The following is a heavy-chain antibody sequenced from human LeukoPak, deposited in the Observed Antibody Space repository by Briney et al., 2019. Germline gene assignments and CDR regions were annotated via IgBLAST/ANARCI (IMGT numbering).Heavy chain of an antibody. CDR3: AKDSSSSFFSFDY. V-gene: IGHV3-9*03. Sequence: GRSLRLSCAASGFTFDDYAMHWVRQAPGKGLEWVSGISWNSGSIGYADSVKGRFTISRDNARNSLYLQMNSLRAEDMALYYCAKDSSSSFFSFDYWGQGTLVTVSS. D-gene: IGHD6-6*01. J-gene: IGHJ4*02. CDR2: ISWNSGSI. CDR1: GFTFDDYA.